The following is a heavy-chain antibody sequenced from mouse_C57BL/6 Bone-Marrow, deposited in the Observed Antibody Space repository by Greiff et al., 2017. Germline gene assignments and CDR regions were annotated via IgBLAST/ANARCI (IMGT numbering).Heavy chain of an antibody. J-gene: IGHJ2*01. CDR2: ISSGSSTI. Sequence: DVQLVESGGGLVKPGGSLKLSCAASGFTFSDYGMHWVRQAPEKGLEWVAYISSGSSTIYYADTVKGRFTISRDNAKNTLFLQMTSLRSEDTAMYYCARRNWDGRYYFDYWGQGTTLTVSS. CDR3: ARRNWDGRYYFDY. D-gene: IGHD4-1*01. CDR1: GFTFSDYG. V-gene: IGHV5-17*01.